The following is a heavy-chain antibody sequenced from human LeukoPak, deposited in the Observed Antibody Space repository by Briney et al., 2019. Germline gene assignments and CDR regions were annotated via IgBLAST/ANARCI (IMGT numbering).Heavy chain of an antibody. CDR1: AFTFSSDT. CDR3: ARGGVPYALDV. Sequence: GSLRLSCAASAFTFSSDTMNWVRQAPGRGLEWVSTMSSTGIYIFYADSVKGRFTISRDNSKNSLYLQMNSLRAEDTAVYYCARGGVPYALDVWGRGTTVTVSS. CDR2: MSSTGIYI. D-gene: IGHD3-10*01. J-gene: IGHJ6*02. V-gene: IGHV3-21*01.